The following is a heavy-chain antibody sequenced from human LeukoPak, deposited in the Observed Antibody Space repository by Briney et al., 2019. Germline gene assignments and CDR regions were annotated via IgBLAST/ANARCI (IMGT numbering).Heavy chain of an antibody. V-gene: IGHV1-2*02. Sequence: ASVKVSCKASGYTFTGYYMHWVRQAPGQGLEWMGWINPNSGGTNYAQKFQGRVTMTRDTSISTAYMELSRLRSDDTAVYYCARGVSAAAGYFSYYYYYMDVWGKGTTVTVSS. D-gene: IGHD6-13*01. CDR1: GYTFTGYY. CDR3: ARGVSAAAGYFSYYYYYMDV. J-gene: IGHJ6*03. CDR2: INPNSGGT.